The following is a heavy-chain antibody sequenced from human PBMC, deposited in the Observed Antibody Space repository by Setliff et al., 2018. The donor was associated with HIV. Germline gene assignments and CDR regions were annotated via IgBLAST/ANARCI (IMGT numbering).Heavy chain of an antibody. Sequence: PSETLSLTCAVYGVYGVYRDQYSWSWIRQPPGQGLEWIAYFMYTDIHYVNYLNYRNPSLASRLSISVDKSKNQFSLTLSSVTAADTAVYYCARARSDWYNVRPYYFDLWGQGTPVTVSS. CDR2: FMYTDIHYVNYLN. J-gene: IGHJ4*02. V-gene: IGHV4-30-4*08. CDR1: GVYGVYRDQY. D-gene: IGHD6-19*01. CDR3: ARARSDWYNVRPYYFDL.